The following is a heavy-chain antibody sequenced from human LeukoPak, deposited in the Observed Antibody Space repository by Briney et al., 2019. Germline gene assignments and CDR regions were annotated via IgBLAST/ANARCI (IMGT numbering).Heavy chain of an antibody. CDR1: DYTFTSYG. Sequence: ASVKVSCKASDYTFTSYGITWVRQAPGQGLEWMGWISTYNGNTNYAQKLQGRVTLTTDTSTSTAYMELRSLRSDDTAVYYCARGGRTYVADFCGQGTLVTVSS. CDR3: ARGGRTYVADF. D-gene: IGHD3-16*01. J-gene: IGHJ4*02. CDR2: ISTYNGNT. V-gene: IGHV1-18*01.